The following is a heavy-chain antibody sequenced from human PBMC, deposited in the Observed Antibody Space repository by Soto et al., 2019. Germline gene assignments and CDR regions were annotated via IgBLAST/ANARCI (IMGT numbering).Heavy chain of an antibody. V-gene: IGHV3-23*01. D-gene: IGHD3-10*01. CDR2: ISGGAGDT. CDR3: AKSSRITLVRGVTDY. J-gene: IGHJ4*02. CDR1: GFAFSDYA. Sequence: PGGSLRLSCAASGFAFSDYAMNWVRQAPGKGLEWVSAISGGAGDTYYADSVKGRFTISRDNSKNTLYLQMKSLRAEDTAIYYCAKSSRITLVRGVTDYWGQGTLVTVSS.